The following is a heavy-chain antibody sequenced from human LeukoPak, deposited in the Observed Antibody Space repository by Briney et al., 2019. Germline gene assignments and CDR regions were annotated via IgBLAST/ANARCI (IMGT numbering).Heavy chain of an antibody. CDR3: ARSTAYYDFWSANGYFDL. J-gene: IGHJ2*01. V-gene: IGHV3-23*01. CDR2: ISGSGGST. D-gene: IGHD3-3*01. Sequence: GGSLRLSCAASGFTFSSYAMSWVRQAPGKGLEWVSAISGSGGSTYYADSVKGRFTISRDNSKNTLYLQMNSLRAEDTAVYYCARSTAYYDFWSANGYFDLWGRGTLVTVSS. CDR1: GFTFSSYA.